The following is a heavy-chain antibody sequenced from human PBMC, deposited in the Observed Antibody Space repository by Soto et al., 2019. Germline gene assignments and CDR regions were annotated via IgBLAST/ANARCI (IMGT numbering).Heavy chain of an antibody. Sequence: QVQLVESGGGVVQPGRSLRLSCAASGFTFSSYAMHWVRQAPGKGLEWVAVISYDGSNKYYADSVKGRFTISRDNSKNTLYLQMNSLRAEDTAVYYCAKDRLGYCSGGSCYSFDYWGQGTLVTVSS. D-gene: IGHD2-15*01. CDR1: GFTFSSYA. V-gene: IGHV3-30*04. CDR3: AKDRLGYCSGGSCYSFDY. J-gene: IGHJ4*02. CDR2: ISYDGSNK.